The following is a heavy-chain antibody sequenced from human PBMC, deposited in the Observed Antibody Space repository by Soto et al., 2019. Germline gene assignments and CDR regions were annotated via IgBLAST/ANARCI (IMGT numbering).Heavy chain of an antibody. CDR1: GFTFSTYG. CDR3: ARTSGYSPDWFDP. J-gene: IGHJ5*02. Sequence: GGSLRLSCAASGFTFSTYGMHWVRQAPGKGLEWVAVISYDGSNKYYADSVKGRFTISRDNSKNTLYLQMNSLRAEDTAVYYCARTSGYSPDWFDPWGQGTPVTVSS. V-gene: IGHV3-30*03. D-gene: IGHD3-3*01. CDR2: ISYDGSNK.